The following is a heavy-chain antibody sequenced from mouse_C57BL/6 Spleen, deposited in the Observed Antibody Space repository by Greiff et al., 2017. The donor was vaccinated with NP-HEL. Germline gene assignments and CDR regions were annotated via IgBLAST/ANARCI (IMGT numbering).Heavy chain of an antibody. CDR2: IHPTSGST. CDR1: GYTFTSYW. CDR3: ARSLDGYSYYAMDY. Sequence: QVQLQQPGAELVKPGASVKLSCKASGYTFTSYWMHWVKQRPGQGLEWIGMIHPTSGSTNYNEKFKSKATLTVDKSSSTAYMQLSSLTSEDSAVYYCARSLDGYSYYAMDYWGQGTSVTVSS. V-gene: IGHV1-64*01. D-gene: IGHD2-3*01. J-gene: IGHJ4*01.